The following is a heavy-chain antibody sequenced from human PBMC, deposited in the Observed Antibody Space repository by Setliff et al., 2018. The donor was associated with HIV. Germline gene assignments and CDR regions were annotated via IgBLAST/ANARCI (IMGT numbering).Heavy chain of an antibody. V-gene: IGHV4-31*03. J-gene: IGHJ3*01. CDR2: ILDSGST. D-gene: IGHD7-27*01. CDR1: GASISSGGYY. Sequence: SETLSLTCTVSGASISSGGYYWNWIRQLPGKGLEWIGYILDSGSTCYNPSLRGRLSMSIDTSANQFSVELTSVTAADAALYFCASVPNWGSAPFAYDVWGLGTMVTVSS. CDR3: ASVPNWGSAPFAYDV.